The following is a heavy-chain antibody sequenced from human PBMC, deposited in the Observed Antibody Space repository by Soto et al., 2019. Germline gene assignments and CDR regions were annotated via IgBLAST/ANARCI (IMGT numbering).Heavy chain of an antibody. J-gene: IGHJ3*02. D-gene: IGHD2-15*01. V-gene: IGHV5-51*01. CDR2: IYPGDSDT. CDR1: GYSFTNYW. Sequence: GESLKISCQGSGYSFTNYWIGWVRQLPGKGLEWMGIIYPGDSDTTYSPSFQGQVTISADKSISTAYLQWSSLKASDTAMYYCARRFCSGGSCNDVFDTWGQGTMVTAS. CDR3: ARRFCSGGSCNDVFDT.